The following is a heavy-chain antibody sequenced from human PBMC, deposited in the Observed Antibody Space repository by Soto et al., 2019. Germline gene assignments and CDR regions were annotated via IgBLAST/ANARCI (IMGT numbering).Heavy chain of an antibody. Sequence: QLQLQESGPGLVKPSETLSLTCTVSGGSISSSSYYWGWIRQPPGKGLEWIGSIYYSGSTYYNPSLKSRVTISVDTSKNQFSLKLSSVTAADTAVYYCARQGWCSSTTNPHPCVPWFDPWGQGTLVTVSS. V-gene: IGHV4-39*01. CDR3: ARQGWCSSTTNPHPCVPWFDP. D-gene: IGHD2-2*01. J-gene: IGHJ5*02. CDR2: IYYSGST. CDR1: GGSISSSSYY.